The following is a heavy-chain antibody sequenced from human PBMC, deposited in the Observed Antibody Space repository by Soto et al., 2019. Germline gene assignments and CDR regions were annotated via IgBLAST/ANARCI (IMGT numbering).Heavy chain of an antibody. V-gene: IGHV3-74*01. D-gene: IGHD1-1*01. CDR3: ARGPRVSSTGTGAH. J-gene: IGHJ4*02. Sequence: GESLKISCAVSGFTFSAYWMHWVRQVPGKGLTWVSRISDDGSTATYADSVKGRFVISRDNAKNSLYLEMNTLRVDDSGLYYCARGPRVSSTGTGAHWGRGTWSPSPQ. CDR2: ISDDGSTA. CDR1: GFTFSAYW.